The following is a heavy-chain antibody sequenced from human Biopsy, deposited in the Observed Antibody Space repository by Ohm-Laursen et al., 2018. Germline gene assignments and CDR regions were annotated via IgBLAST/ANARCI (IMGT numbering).Heavy chain of an antibody. V-gene: IGHV4-59*08. CDR2: IYYTGST. Sequence: GTLSLTCTVSGGSISSYYWGWIRQPPGKGLEWIGYIYYTGSTNYNPSLKSRVTISVDTSMSHLSLRLTFVTAADTAVYYCARHAPSYSGSYWRYFDLWGRGTLVTVSS. CDR3: ARHAPSYSGSYWRYFDL. D-gene: IGHD1-26*01. J-gene: IGHJ2*01. CDR1: GGSISSYY.